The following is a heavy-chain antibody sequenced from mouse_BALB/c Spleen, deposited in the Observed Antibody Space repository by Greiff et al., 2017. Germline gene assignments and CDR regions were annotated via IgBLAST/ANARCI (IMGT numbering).Heavy chain of an antibody. Sequence: DLVKPGASVKLSCKASGYTFTSYGINWVRQRPGQGLEWIGRIAPGGGSTYYNEMFKGKATLTVDTSTSTAYIQLSSLSSEDSAVYFCARPSYGPFDYWGQGTTLTVSS. J-gene: IGHJ2*01. CDR1: GYTFTSYG. D-gene: IGHD1-1*02. CDR3: ARPSYGPFDY. CDR2: IAPGGGST. V-gene: IGHV1S41*01.